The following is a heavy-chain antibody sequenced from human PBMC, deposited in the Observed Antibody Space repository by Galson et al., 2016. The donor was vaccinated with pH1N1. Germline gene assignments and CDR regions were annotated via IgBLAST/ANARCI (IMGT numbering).Heavy chain of an antibody. CDR1: GYSFTTPW. J-gene: IGHJ4*02. D-gene: IGHD3-10*01. V-gene: IGHV5-51*01. CDR2: IYPGDSDA. CDR3: ARHENYGSGSLDY. Sequence: QSGAEVKKSGESLKISCKVSGYSFTTPWIGWVRQMPGKGLEWMGIIYPGDSDAIYSPSFEGQVTMSVDKSISTAYLQWTTLKASDTARYFCARHENYGSGSLDYWGQGTLVTVSS.